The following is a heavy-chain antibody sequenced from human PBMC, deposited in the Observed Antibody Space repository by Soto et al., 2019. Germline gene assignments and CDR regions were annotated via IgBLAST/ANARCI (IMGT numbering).Heavy chain of an antibody. V-gene: IGHV4-59*01. CDR1: GGSISSYY. CDR3: ARGFSGRSGYYGSFDY. J-gene: IGHJ4*02. D-gene: IGHD3-3*01. Sequence: SETLSLTCTVSGGSISSYYWSWIRQPPGKGLEWIGYIYYSGSTNYNPSLKSRVTISVDTSKNQFSLKLSSVTAADTAVYYCARGFSGRSGYYGSFDYWGQGTLVTVSS. CDR2: IYYSGST.